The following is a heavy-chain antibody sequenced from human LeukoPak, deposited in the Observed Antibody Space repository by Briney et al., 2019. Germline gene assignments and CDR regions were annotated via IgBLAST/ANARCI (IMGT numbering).Heavy chain of an antibody. CDR1: GYTFTSYG. J-gene: IGHJ4*02. D-gene: IGHD3-16*01. CDR3: AKAALGVRKLYYFDY. Sequence: ASVKVSCQTSGYTFTSYGISWVRQAPGQGLEWMGWISAYNGNTNYAQKLQGRVTMTTDTSTSTAYMELRSLRSDDTAVYYCAKAALGVRKLYYFDYWGQGTLVTVSS. V-gene: IGHV1-18*01. CDR2: ISAYNGNT.